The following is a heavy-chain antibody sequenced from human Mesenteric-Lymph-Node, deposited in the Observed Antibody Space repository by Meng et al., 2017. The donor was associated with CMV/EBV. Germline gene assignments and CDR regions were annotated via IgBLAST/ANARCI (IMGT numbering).Heavy chain of an antibody. CDR2: IYYSGST. CDR3: ARAPHYDFLSGYYLDY. D-gene: IGHD3-3*01. Sequence: GSLRLSCTVSGGSVSSGTYYWSWIRQPPGKGLEWIGYIYYSGSTNYNPSLKSRVTMSLDTSKNQFSLRLTSVTAADTAVYYCARAPHYDFLSGYYLDYWGQGTLVTVSS. CDR1: GGSVSSGTYY. J-gene: IGHJ4*02. V-gene: IGHV4-61*01.